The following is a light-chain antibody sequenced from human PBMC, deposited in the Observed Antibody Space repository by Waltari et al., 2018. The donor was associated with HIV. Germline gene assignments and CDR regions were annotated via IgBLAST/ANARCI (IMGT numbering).Light chain of an antibody. CDR3: NSRDSSGNHVV. Sequence: SSELTQDPAVSVALGQTVRITCQGDSLRSSYARWYQQKPGQAPVLVIYGKNNRPSGIPDRFSGSSSVNTASLTITGAQAEDEADYYCNSRDSSGNHVVFGGGTKLTVL. CDR1: SLRSSY. J-gene: IGLJ2*01. CDR2: GKN. V-gene: IGLV3-19*01.